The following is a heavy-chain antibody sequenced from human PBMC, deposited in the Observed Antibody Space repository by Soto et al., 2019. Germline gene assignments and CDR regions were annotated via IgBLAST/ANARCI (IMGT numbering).Heavy chain of an antibody. Sequence: GASVKVSCKASGYIFTSYYIHWVRQAPGQGLEWMGWISAFDGNTIYAQSLQGRVTMTTDTSTSTAYMELRSLRSDDTAVYYCARLRIAAAGDIDYWGQGTLVTVSS. V-gene: IGHV1-18*04. CDR3: ARLRIAAAGDIDY. D-gene: IGHD6-13*01. CDR1: GYIFTSYY. J-gene: IGHJ4*02. CDR2: ISAFDGNT.